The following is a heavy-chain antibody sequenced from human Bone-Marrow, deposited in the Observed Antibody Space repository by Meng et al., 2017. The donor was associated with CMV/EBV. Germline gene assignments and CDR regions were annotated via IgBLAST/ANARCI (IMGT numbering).Heavy chain of an antibody. D-gene: IGHD3-22*01. CDR2: ISSSSSYI. J-gene: IGHJ4*02. V-gene: IGHV3-21*01. CDR1: GFTFSSYS. Sequence: GGSLRLSCAASGFTFSSYSMNWVRQAPGKGLEWVSSISSSSSYIYYAASVKGRFSISRDNAKTSLYLQMNSLRAEDTAVYYCARVVYYYDSSGYYYEAPLDYWGQGTLVTVSS. CDR3: ARVVYYYDSSGYYYEAPLDY.